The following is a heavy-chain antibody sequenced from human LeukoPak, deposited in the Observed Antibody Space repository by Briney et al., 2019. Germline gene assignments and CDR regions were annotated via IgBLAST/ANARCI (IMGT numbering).Heavy chain of an antibody. V-gene: IGHV4-31*03. J-gene: IGHJ5*02. D-gene: IGHD5-18*01. CDR1: GGSISSGGYY. Sequence: IPSETLSLTCTVSGGSISSGGYYWSWIRQHPGKGLEWIGYIYYSGSTYYNPSLKSRVTISVDTSKNQFSLKLSSVTAADTAVYYCARDIQGWFDPWGQGTLVTVSS. CDR3: ARDIQGWFDP. CDR2: IYYSGST.